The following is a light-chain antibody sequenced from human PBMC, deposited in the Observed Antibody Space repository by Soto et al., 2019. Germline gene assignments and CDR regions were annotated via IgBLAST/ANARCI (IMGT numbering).Light chain of an antibody. CDR3: AAWDDSLSVV. J-gene: IGLJ2*01. CDR2: GNN. Sequence: QSVLTQPPSASGTPGQRVTISCSGSSSNIGSNYVYWYQQLPGTAPKLLIYGNNQRPSGVPDRFSGSKSGTSASLAISGPRSEDEADYYCAAWDDSLSVVFGGGTKLTVL. V-gene: IGLV1-47*01. CDR1: SSNIGSNY.